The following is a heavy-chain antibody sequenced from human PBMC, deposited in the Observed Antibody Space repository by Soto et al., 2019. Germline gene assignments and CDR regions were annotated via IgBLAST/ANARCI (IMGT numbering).Heavy chain of an antibody. CDR2: IYYSGST. J-gene: IGHJ6*02. D-gene: IGHD1-26*01. V-gene: IGHV4-31*03. Sequence: SETLSLTCTVSGGSISSGGYYWSWIRQHPGKGLEWIGYIYYSGSTYYNPSLKSRVTISVDTSKNQFSLKLSSVTAADTAVYYCARRLDLYSGSYYGMDVWGQGTTVTVSS. CDR1: GGSISSGGYY. CDR3: ARRLDLYSGSYYGMDV.